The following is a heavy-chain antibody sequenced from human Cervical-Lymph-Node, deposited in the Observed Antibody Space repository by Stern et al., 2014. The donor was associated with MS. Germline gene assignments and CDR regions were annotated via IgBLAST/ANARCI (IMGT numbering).Heavy chain of an antibody. Sequence: VQLVQSGAEVKKPGASVKVSCKASGYTFTSYDINWVRQATGQGLEWMGWMNPNRGNTGYAQKFQGRVTMTRNTSISTAYMELSSLRSEDTAVYYCARAIAAAGTYYFDYWGQGTLVTVSS. V-gene: IGHV1-8*01. CDR3: ARAIAAAGTYYFDY. CDR1: GYTFTSYD. CDR2: MNPNRGNT. J-gene: IGHJ4*02. D-gene: IGHD6-13*01.